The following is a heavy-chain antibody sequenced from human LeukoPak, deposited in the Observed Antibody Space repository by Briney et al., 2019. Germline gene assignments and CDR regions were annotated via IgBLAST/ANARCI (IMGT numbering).Heavy chain of an antibody. CDR3: ARERAVTTHWFDP. J-gene: IGHJ5*02. D-gene: IGHD4-11*01. Sequence: PGGSLRLSCAASGFTFSSYGMHWVRQAPGKGLEWVSSISSSSSYIYYADSVKGRFTISRDNAKNSLYLQMNSLRAEDTAVYYCARERAVTTHWFDPWGQGTLVTVSS. CDR2: ISSSSSYI. CDR1: GFTFSSYG. V-gene: IGHV3-21*01.